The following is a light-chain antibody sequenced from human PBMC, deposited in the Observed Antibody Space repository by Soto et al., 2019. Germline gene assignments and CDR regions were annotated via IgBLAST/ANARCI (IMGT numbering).Light chain of an antibody. CDR3: HQLVT. Sequence: EIVLTQSPATLSLSPGERATLSCRASQSVSSYLAWYQQKPGQAPRLLIYDASNRATGIPARFSGSGSGTDFTLTISSLEPEDFAVYYCHQLVTFCQGTRLEIK. V-gene: IGKV3-11*01. J-gene: IGKJ5*01. CDR1: QSVSSY. CDR2: DAS.